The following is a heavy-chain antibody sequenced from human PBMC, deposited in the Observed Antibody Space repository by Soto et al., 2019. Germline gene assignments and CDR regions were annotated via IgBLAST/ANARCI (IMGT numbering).Heavy chain of an antibody. CDR1: GFTFSSYA. V-gene: IGHV3-23*01. CDR3: AKVNPLVGATPLAAFDI. J-gene: IGHJ3*02. CDR2: ISGSGGST. D-gene: IGHD1-26*01. Sequence: GGSLRLSCAASGFTFSSYAMSWVRQAPGKGLEWVSAISGSGGSTYYADSVKGRFTISRDNSKNTLYLQMNSLRAEDTAVYYCAKVNPLVGATPLAAFDIWGQGTMVTVSS.